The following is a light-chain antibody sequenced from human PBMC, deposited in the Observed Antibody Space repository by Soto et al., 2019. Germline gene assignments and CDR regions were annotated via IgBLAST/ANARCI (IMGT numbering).Light chain of an antibody. Sequence: DVQMTQSPSSLSASVGDRVTITCRASQGISKYLAWYQQKPGKVPRLLIYVASTLQSGVPSRFSGSGSGTYFILTISSLQPEDVATYYCQKYDSAPWTFGQGTKVEIK. V-gene: IGKV1-27*01. CDR1: QGISKY. CDR3: QKYDSAPWT. J-gene: IGKJ1*01. CDR2: VAS.